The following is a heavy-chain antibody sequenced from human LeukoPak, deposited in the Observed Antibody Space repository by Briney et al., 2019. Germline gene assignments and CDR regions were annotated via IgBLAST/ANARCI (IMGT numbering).Heavy chain of an antibody. V-gene: IGHV3-23*01. CDR2: LRGDGET. Sequence: PGGSLRLSCAASGFIFRNYAMSWVRQGPARGLEWVSSLRGDGETFYADSVKGRFTLSRDDSRNTVYLQLNNLRVEDTAMYYCAKASWVSNVDAVLWGQGTLVTVSS. D-gene: IGHD3-16*01. CDR3: AKASWVSNVDAVL. J-gene: IGHJ4*02. CDR1: GFIFRNYA.